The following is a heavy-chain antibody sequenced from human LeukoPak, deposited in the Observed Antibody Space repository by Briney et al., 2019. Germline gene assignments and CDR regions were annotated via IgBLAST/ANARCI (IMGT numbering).Heavy chain of an antibody. CDR1: GFTFSSYA. Sequence: GGSLRLSCAASGFTFSSYAMSWVRQAPGKGLEWVSAISGSGGSTYYAHSVKGRFTISRDKSKNTLYLQMNTLRAEDTAVYYCVRDLVVGPPENYYYMDVWGKGTTVTISS. V-gene: IGHV3-23*01. D-gene: IGHD1-26*01. J-gene: IGHJ6*03. CDR2: ISGSGGST. CDR3: VRDLVVGPPENYYYMDV.